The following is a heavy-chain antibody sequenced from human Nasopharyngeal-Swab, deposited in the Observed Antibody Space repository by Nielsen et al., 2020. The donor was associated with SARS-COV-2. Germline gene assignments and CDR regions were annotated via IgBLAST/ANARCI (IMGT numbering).Heavy chain of an antibody. CDR3: ARDRSGFGFDF. J-gene: IGHJ4*02. Sequence: GESLKISCAASGFTFRFHTMHWVRQAPGKGLEWVSSVSTGGDYIHYADLVQGRFAISRDNAKDSLYLQMNSLRAEDTAIYYCARDRSGFGFDFWGQGALVTVSP. V-gene: IGHV3-21*01. CDR1: GFTFRFHT. D-gene: IGHD3-3*01. CDR2: VSTGGDYI.